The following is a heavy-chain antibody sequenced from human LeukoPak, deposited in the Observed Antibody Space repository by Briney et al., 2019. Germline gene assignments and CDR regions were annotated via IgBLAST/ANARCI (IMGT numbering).Heavy chain of an antibody. CDR2: IYYSGST. CDR1: GGSISSYY. V-gene: IGHV4-59*01. CDR3: ARAVSVNYDYVWGSYRLAYYFDY. Sequence: KSSETLSLTCTVSGGSISSYYWSWIRQPPGKGLEWIGYIYYSGSTNYNPSLKSRVTISVDTSKNQFSLKLSSVTAADTAVYYCARAVSVNYDYVWGSYRLAYYFDYWGQGTLVTVSS. D-gene: IGHD3-16*02. J-gene: IGHJ4*02.